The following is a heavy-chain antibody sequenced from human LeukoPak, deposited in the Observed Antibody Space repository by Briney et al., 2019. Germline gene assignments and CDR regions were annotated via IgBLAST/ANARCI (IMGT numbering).Heavy chain of an antibody. CDR1: GFTFSSCS. J-gene: IGHJ6*03. D-gene: IGHD5-24*01. V-gene: IGHV3-48*04. Sequence: PGGSLRLSCAASGFTFSSCSMNWVRQAPGKGLEWISYIGTSSSTVYYVDSVKGRFTISRDNAKNSLYLQMNSLRAEDTAVYYCTRGRPYYMDVWGKGTTVTVSS. CDR3: TRGRPYYMDV. CDR2: IGTSSSTV.